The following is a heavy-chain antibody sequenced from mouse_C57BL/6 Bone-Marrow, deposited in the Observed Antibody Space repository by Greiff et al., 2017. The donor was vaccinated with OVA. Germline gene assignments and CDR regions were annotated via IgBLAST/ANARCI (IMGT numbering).Heavy chain of an antibody. CDR3: ARANWAYYFDD. D-gene: IGHD4-1*01. J-gene: IGHJ2*01. V-gene: IGHV5-4*03. CDR2: ISDGGSYT. CDR1: GFTFSSYA. Sequence: EVKVVESGGGLVKPGGSLKLSCAASGFTFSSYAMSWVRQTPEKRLEWVATISDGGSYTYYPDNVKGRFTISRDNAKNNLYLQMSHLKSEDTAMYYCARANWAYYFDDWGQGTTLTVSS.